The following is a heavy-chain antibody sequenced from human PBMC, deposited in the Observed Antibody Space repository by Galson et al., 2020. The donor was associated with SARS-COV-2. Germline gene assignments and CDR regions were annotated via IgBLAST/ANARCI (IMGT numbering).Heavy chain of an antibody. Sequence: GGSLRLSCAASGFTFNNYSMNWVRQAPRTGLEWVSNIQRDGGAKNYVDSVHGRFTISRDNAKNSLLLQMSNLRVEVTAVYFCAAERGPWGQGVLVNVSS. J-gene: IGHJ4*02. V-gene: IGHV3-7*01. CDR2: IQRDGGAK. CDR1: GFTFNNYS. CDR3: AAERGP.